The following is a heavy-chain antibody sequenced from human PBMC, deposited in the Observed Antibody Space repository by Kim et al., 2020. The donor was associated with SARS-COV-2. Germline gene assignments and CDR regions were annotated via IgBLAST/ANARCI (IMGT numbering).Heavy chain of an antibody. CDR2: ISYDGSNK. CDR1: GFTFSSYA. J-gene: IGHJ3*02. D-gene: IGHD3-10*01. V-gene: IGHV3-30*04. CDR3: ARDITMVRGVIYDAFDI. Sequence: GGSLRLSCAASGFTFSSYAMHWVRQAPGKGLEWVAVISYDGSNKYYADSVKGRFTISRDNSKNTLYLQMNSLRAEDTAVYYCARDITMVRGVIYDAFDIWGQGTMVTVSS.